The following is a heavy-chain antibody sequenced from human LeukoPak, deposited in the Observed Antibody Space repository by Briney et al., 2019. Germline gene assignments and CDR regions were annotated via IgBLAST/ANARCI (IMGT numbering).Heavy chain of an antibody. V-gene: IGHV3-9*01. CDR3: ASNSYDY. CDR1: GFTFDDYA. CDR2: ISWNSGSI. Sequence: PGRSLRLSCAASGFTFDDYAMHWVRQAPGKGLEWVSGISWNSGSIGYADSVKGRFTISRDNSKNTLYLQMNSLRAEDTAVYYCASNSYDYWGQGTLVTVSS. D-gene: IGHD5-18*01. J-gene: IGHJ4*02.